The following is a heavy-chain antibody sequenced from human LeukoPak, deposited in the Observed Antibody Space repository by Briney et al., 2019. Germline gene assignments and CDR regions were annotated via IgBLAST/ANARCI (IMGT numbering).Heavy chain of an antibody. Sequence: GGSLGLSCAASGFTFSSYAMSWVRQAPGKGLEWVSAISGSGGSTYYADSVKGRFTISRDNSKNTLYLQMNSLRAEDTAVYYCAKDTIKWGSYRYFDYRGQGTLVTVSS. J-gene: IGHJ4*02. CDR1: GFTFSSYA. V-gene: IGHV3-23*01. CDR3: AKDTIKWGSYRYFDY. D-gene: IGHD3-16*02. CDR2: ISGSGGST.